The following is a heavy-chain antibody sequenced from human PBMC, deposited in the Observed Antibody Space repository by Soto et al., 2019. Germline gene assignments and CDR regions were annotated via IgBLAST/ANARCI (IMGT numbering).Heavy chain of an antibody. V-gene: IGHV4-39*01. J-gene: IGHJ4*02. D-gene: IGHD3-22*01. CDR1: GGSISSSSYY. CDR2: IYYSGNT. Sequence: SETLSLTCTVSGGSISSSSYYWGWIRQPPGKGLEWIGSIYYSGNTYYNPSLKSRVTISVDTAKNQFSLKLSSVTAEDTAVYYCARSGDYYDSSYPNYWGQGTLVTVSS. CDR3: ARSGDYYDSSYPNY.